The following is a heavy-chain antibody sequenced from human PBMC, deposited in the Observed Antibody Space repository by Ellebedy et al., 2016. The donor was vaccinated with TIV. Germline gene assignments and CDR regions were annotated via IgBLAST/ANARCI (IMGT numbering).Heavy chain of an antibody. CDR3: AREAVRGVIENWLDP. CDR1: GGSISSSNYY. V-gene: IGHV4-39*07. J-gene: IGHJ5*02. Sequence: MPSETLSLTCTVSGGSISSSNYYWGWIRQPPGKGLEWIGSIYYSGSTSYNPSLKSRVTISIDTSKNHFSLKLNSVTAADTAVYFCAREAVRGVIENWLDPWGQGTLVTVSS. D-gene: IGHD3-10*01. CDR2: IYYSGST.